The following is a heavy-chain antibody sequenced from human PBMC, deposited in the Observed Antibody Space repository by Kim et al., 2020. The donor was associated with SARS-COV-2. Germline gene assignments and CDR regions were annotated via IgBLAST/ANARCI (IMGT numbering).Heavy chain of an antibody. D-gene: IGHD3-22*01. J-gene: IGHJ4*02. CDR2: ISYDGSNK. V-gene: IGHV3-30*03. Sequence: GGSLRLSCAASGFTFSSYGMHWVHQAPGKGLEWVAVISYDGSNKYYADSVKGRFTISRDNSKNTLYLQMNSLRAEDTAVYYCASYGEKYYYDSSGYYLDYWGRGTLVTVSS. CDR3: ASYGEKYYYDSSGYYLDY. CDR1: GFTFSSYG.